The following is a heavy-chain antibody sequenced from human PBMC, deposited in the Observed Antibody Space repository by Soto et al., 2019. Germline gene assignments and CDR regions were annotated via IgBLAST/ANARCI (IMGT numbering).Heavy chain of an antibody. V-gene: IGHV1-69*02. Sequence: GASVKVSCKASGGTFSSYTISWVRQAPGQGLEWMGRIIPILGIANYAQKFQGRATITADKSTSTAYMELNSLRAEDTAVYYCARGGNWFDPWGQGTLVTVSS. CDR2: IIPILGIA. D-gene: IGHD3-16*01. J-gene: IGHJ5*02. CDR1: GGTFSSYT. CDR3: ARGGNWFDP.